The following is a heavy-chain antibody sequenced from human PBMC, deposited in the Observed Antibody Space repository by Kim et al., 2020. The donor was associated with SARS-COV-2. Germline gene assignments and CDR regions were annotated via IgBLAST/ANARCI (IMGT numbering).Heavy chain of an antibody. CDR2: IHYSGST. Sequence: SETLSLTCTVSGGSISGYYWTWIRQPPEKGLEWIGSIHYSGSTKYKNHSLESRVTLSVDTSKNQFSLKVSSVTAADTAVFYCARLTRVRGVIKPPDYDM. J-gene: IGHJ6*03. V-gene: IGHV4-59*01. CDR1: GGSISGYY. D-gene: IGHD3-10*01. CDR3: ARLTRVRGVIKPPDYDM.